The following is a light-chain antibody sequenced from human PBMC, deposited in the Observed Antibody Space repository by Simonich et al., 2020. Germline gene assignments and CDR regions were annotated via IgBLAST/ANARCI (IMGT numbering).Light chain of an antibody. Sequence: DVVRTQSPLCLPVTLGQPASISCRSSQNLVHIDGNTYLTWFQHRPGQTPRRLIYKVSNRDSGVPDRFSGSGSGTDFTLKISRVEAEDVGVYYCMQGTHWPPHTFGQGTKLEIK. V-gene: IGKV2-30*02. CDR2: KVS. CDR3: MQGTHWPPHT. J-gene: IGKJ2*01. CDR1: QNLVHIDGNTY.